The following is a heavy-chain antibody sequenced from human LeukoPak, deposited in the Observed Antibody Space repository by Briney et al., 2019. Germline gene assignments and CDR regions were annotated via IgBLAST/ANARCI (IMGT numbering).Heavy chain of an antibody. CDR2: ITTSSSYM. CDR3: ATWRLEMQPWGTSQM. J-gene: IGHJ4*02. V-gene: IGHV3-21*01. Sequence: GGSLRLSCAASGFTFSTYNMNWVRRTPGKGLEWVSSITTSSSYMFYADSVRGRFTISRDNAENSLYLQMNSLRDEDTAVYFCATWRLEMQPWGTSQMWGQGTRVTVSS. CDR1: GFTFSTYN. D-gene: IGHD3-16*01.